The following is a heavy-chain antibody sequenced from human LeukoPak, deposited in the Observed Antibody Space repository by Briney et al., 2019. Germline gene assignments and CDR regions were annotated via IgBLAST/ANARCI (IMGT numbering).Heavy chain of an antibody. CDR2: INPNSGGT. CDR1: GYTFTSYY. J-gene: IGHJ4*02. Sequence: ASVKVSCKASGYTFTSYYMHWVRQAPGQGLEWMGRINPNSGGTNYAQKFQGRVTMTRDTSISTAYMELSRLRSDDTAVYYCARDITFRGYASGYWGQGTLVTVSS. D-gene: IGHD5-12*01. V-gene: IGHV1-2*06. CDR3: ARDITFRGYASGY.